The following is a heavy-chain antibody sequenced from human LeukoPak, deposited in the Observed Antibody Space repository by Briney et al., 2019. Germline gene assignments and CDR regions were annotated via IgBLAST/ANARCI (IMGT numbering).Heavy chain of an antibody. V-gene: IGHV4-59*08. CDR1: GGSISTYY. CDR2: IYYSGST. D-gene: IGHD1-26*01. CDR3: ARDSGSYFPYYYYGMDV. Sequence: SETLSLTCTVSGGSISTYYWSWMRQPPGRGLEWIGYIYYSGSTNHNPSLQSRVTISVDTSKNQFSLKLNSVTAADTAVYYCARDSGSYFPYYYYGMDVWGQGTTVTVSS. J-gene: IGHJ6*02.